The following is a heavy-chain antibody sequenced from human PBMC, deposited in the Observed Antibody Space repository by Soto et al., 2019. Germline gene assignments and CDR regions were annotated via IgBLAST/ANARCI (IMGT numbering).Heavy chain of an antibody. CDR2: ISFDGSNK. Sequence: GGSLRLSCAASGFTFSAYAMHWVRQAPGKGLDWVAVISFDGSNKYYADSVKGRFTISRDTSKNTLYLQLNSLKTDDTAVYYCARGASSSSKAPVDNWGQGTLVTVSS. J-gene: IGHJ4*02. V-gene: IGHV3-30-3*01. CDR1: GFTFSAYA. CDR3: ARGASSSSKAPVDN. D-gene: IGHD6-6*01.